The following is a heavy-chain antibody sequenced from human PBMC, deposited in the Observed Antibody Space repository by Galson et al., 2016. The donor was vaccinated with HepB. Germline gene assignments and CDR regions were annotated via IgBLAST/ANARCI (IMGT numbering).Heavy chain of an antibody. V-gene: IGHV6-1*01. CDR2: TYFRSRWYD. CDR1: GDSVSNTSAA. CDR3: ARARDIESGGGLDY. Sequence: CAISGDSVSNTSAAWNWTRQSPSRGLEWLGRTYFRSRWYDDYAVSVNGRITINVDMSNNRFSLQLLSVTPEDTAVYYCARARDIESGGGLDYWGQGTLVTVSS. D-gene: IGHD5-12*01. J-gene: IGHJ4*02.